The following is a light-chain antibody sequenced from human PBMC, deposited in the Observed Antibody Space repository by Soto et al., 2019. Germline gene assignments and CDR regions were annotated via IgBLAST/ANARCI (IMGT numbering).Light chain of an antibody. CDR3: QQYNNWPPPWT. CDR1: QTINSN. V-gene: IGKV3-15*01. Sequence: EIVMTQSPATLSVFPGERVSLSCRASQTINSNLAWYQQKPGQAPRLLIYDASTRATGFPARFSGSGSGTEFTLTISSLQSEHFAVYYCQQYNNWPPPWTFGQGTQVEMK. CDR2: DAS. J-gene: IGKJ1*01.